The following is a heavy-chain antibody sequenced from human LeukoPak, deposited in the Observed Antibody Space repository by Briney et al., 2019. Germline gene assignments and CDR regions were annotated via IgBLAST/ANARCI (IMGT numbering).Heavy chain of an antibody. J-gene: IGHJ4*02. CDR1: GGSFSGYY. D-gene: IGHD5-18*01. Sequence: SETLSLTCAVYGGSFSGYYWSWIRQPPGKGLEWMGEINHSRSTNYNPSLKSRVTISVDTSKNQFSLKLSSVTAADTAVYYCARREFRYRKNFDYWGQGTLVTVSS. CDR3: ARREFRYRKNFDY. CDR2: INHSRST. V-gene: IGHV4-34*01.